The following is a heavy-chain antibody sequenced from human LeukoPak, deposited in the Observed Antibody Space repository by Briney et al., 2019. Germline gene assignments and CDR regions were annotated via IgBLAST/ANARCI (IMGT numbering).Heavy chain of an antibody. Sequence: PSETLSLTCTVSGGSVSSGSYYWSWIRQHPGKGLEWIGYIYFSGSTYYNPSLKSRLTISVDTSKNQFSLKLTSVTAADTAVYYCARTLSFVTTTFEYWGQGTPVTVSS. CDR1: GGSVSSGSYY. CDR2: IYFSGST. D-gene: IGHD4-11*01. J-gene: IGHJ4*02. CDR3: ARTLSFVTTTFEY. V-gene: IGHV4-31*03.